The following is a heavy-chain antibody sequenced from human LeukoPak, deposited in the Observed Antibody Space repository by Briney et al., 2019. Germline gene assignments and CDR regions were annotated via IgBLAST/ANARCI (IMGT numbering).Heavy chain of an antibody. CDR3: AKDLGSPYGMDV. V-gene: IGHV3-30*18. J-gene: IGHJ6*02. Sequence: GGSLRLSCAASGFTFSSYGMHWVRQAPGKGLEWVAVISYDGSNKYYADSVKGRFTISRDNSKNTLYLQMNSLRAEVTAVYYCAKDLGSPYGMDVWGQGTTVTVSS. CDR2: ISYDGSNK. CDR1: GFTFSSYG.